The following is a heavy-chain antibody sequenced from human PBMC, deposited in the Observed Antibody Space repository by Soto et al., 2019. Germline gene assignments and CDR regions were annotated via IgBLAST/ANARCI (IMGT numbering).Heavy chain of an antibody. J-gene: IGHJ4*03. V-gene: IGHV4-59*01. D-gene: IGHD6-19*01. CDR1: GASISPYY. Sequence: LPCTVSGASISPYYRSLIRQPPGKGLEWIADIYYSGSTNSSPSLKSRVTISIDASKNQFSLNLRSVTAADTAVYFCATYTPVWLAVAGPRDALAFWGQRTPVTVSS. CDR3: ATYTPVWLAVAGPRDALAF. CDR2: IYYSGST.